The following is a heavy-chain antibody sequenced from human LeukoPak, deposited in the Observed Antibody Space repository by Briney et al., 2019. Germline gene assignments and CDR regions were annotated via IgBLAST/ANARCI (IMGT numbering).Heavy chain of an antibody. D-gene: IGHD2-21*02. CDR3: ARDASVSICGGDCYPVD. CDR2: IYTSGST. V-gene: IGHV4-4*07. J-gene: IGHJ4*02. Sequence: KSSETLSLTCTVSGGSLSNYFWSWIRQPAGKGLEWIGRIYTSGSTNYNPSLSNRVTMSIDTSKNQFSLKLSSLTAADTAVYYCARDASVSICGGDCYPVDWGQGTLVTVSS. CDR1: GGSLSNYF.